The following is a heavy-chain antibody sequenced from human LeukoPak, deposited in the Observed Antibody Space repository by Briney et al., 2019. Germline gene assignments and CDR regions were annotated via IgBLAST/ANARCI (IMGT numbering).Heavy chain of an antibody. D-gene: IGHD1-26*01. Sequence: SETLSLTCTVSGGSISSYCWNWIRQPAGKGLEWIGRIYTSGSTNYNPSLKSRGTISVDTSKNQFSLKLSSLTAADTAVYYCAKGTYSGSYFNYWGQGTLVPVSS. CDR2: IYTSGST. CDR3: AKGTYSGSYFNY. J-gene: IGHJ4*02. CDR1: GGSISSYC. V-gene: IGHV4-4*07.